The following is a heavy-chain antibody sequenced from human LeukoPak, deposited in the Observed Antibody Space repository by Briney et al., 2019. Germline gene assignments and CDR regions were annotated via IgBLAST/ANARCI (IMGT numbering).Heavy chain of an antibody. D-gene: IGHD3-22*01. CDR3: ASGTWGFYDTTVGVY. CDR2: IYYSGST. Sequence: SETLSLTCAVYGGSFSSYYWSWIRQPPGKGLEWIGYIYYSGSTNYNPSLKSRVTISVDTSKNQFSLKLSSVTAADTAVFYCASGTWGFYDTTVGVYWGQGTLVTVSS. J-gene: IGHJ4*02. V-gene: IGHV4-59*12. CDR1: GGSFSSYY.